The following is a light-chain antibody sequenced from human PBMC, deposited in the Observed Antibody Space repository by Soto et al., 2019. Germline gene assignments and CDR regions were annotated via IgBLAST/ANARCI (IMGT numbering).Light chain of an antibody. J-gene: IGKJ5*01. Sequence: EIVMTQSPATLSVSPGDRATLSCRAIQSISSKLVWYQQTPGQGPRLXIYDASTRATGIPGRFSGSGSGTELTLTISSLQSEDFAVYDCQQYDIWPTITFGQGTRLEIK. CDR2: DAS. CDR3: QQYDIWPTIT. CDR1: QSISSK. V-gene: IGKV3-15*01.